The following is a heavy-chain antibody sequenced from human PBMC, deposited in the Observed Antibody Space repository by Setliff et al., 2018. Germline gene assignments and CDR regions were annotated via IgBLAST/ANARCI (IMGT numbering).Heavy chain of an antibody. J-gene: IGHJ4*02. Sequence: GGSLRLSCAASGFAFSTYSMNWVRQAPGKGLEWVSTINSGSDFIYYADSVRGRFTISRDNTKNSLYLQMKSLRPDDTAVYYCAKDIYGSGSYAVGGYFDYWGQGTQVTVSS. V-gene: IGHV3-21*01. D-gene: IGHD3-10*01. CDR2: INSGSDFI. CDR3: AKDIYGSGSYAVGGYFDY. CDR1: GFAFSTYS.